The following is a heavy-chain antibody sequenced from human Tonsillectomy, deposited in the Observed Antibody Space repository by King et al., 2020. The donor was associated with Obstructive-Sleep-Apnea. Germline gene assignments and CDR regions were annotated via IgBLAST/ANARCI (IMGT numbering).Heavy chain of an antibody. J-gene: IGHJ4*02. V-gene: IGHV1-8*01. D-gene: IGHD1-26*01. Sequence: QLVQSGAEVKKPGASVKVSCKASEYTFTSYDINWVRQATAQGLEWMGWMNPNSGNTGYSQKFQGKVTITTNTSISTAYMELSSLTSEDTAVYYCARGEWELPLLIGYWGQGTLVTVSS. CDR3: ARGEWELPLLIGY. CDR2: MNPNSGNT. CDR1: EYTFTSYD.